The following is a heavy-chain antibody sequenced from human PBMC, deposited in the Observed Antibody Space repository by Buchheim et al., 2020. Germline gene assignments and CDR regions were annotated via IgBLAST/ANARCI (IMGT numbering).Heavy chain of an antibody. CDR1: GFTFSSYG. D-gene: IGHD4-17*01. J-gene: IGHJ4*02. Sequence: QVQLVESGGGVVQPGRSLRLSCAASGFTFSSYGMHWVRQAPGKGLEWVAVISYDGSNKYYADSVKGRFTISRDNSKTTLYLQMNSLRAEDTAVYYCAKEKEDGDYEDYFDYWGQGTL. V-gene: IGHV3-30*18. CDR3: AKEKEDGDYEDYFDY. CDR2: ISYDGSNK.